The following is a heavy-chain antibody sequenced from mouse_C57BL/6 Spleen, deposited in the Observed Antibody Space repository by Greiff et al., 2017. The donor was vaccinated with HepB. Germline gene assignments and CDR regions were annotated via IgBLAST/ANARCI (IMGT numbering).Heavy chain of an antibody. CDR2: IRNKANGYTT. V-gene: IGHV7-3*01. CDR3: AGGYYGDYFDY. CDR1: GFTFTDYY. J-gene: IGHJ2*01. D-gene: IGHD1-1*01. Sequence: DVMLVESGGGLVQPGGSLSLSCAASGFTFTDYYMSWVRQPPGKALEWLGFIRNKANGYTTEYSASVKGRFTISRDNSQSILYLQMNALRAEDSATYYCAGGYYGDYFDYWGQGTTLTVSS.